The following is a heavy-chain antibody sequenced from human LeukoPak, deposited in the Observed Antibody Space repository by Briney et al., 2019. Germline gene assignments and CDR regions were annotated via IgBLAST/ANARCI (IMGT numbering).Heavy chain of an antibody. CDR2: INHSGST. CDR1: GGSFSGYY. J-gene: IGHJ6*02. D-gene: IGHD6-19*01. CDR3: AKDIYLKQWLVHYYYGMDV. Sequence: PSETLSLTCAVYGGSFSGYYWSWIRQPPGKGLEWIGEINHSGSTNYNPSLKSRVTISVDTSKNQFSLKLSSVTAADTAVYYCAKDIYLKQWLVHYYYGMDVWGQGTTVTVSS. V-gene: IGHV4-34*01.